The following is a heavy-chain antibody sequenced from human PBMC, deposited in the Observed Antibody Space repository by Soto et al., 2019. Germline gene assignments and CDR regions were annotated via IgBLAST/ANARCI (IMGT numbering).Heavy chain of an antibody. Sequence: PGESLKISCKGSGYSFTSYWIGWVRQMPGKGLEWMGIIYPGDSDTRYSPSFQGQVTISADKSISTAYLQWSSLKASDTAMYYCARQDYYGSGSYTTYYGMDVWGQGTTVTVSS. CDR1: GYSFTSYW. D-gene: IGHD3-10*01. CDR2: IYPGDSDT. J-gene: IGHJ6*02. CDR3: ARQDYYGSGSYTTYYGMDV. V-gene: IGHV5-51*01.